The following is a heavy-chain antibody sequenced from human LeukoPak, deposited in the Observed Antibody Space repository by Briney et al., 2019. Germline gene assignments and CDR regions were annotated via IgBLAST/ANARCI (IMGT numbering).Heavy chain of an antibody. D-gene: IGHD4-23*01. J-gene: IGHJ4*02. V-gene: IGHV4-30-4*08. CDR1: GGSISSGDYY. Sequence: PSQTLPLTCTVSGGSISSGDYYWSWIRQPPGKGLEWIGYIYYSGNTYYNPSLKSRVTISVDTSKNQFSLKLSSVTAADTAVYYCARAGGGFPPDYWGQGTLVTVSS. CDR3: ARAGGGFPPDY. CDR2: IYYSGNT.